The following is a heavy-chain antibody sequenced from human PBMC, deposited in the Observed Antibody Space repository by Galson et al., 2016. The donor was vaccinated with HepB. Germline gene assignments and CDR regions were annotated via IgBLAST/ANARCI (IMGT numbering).Heavy chain of an antibody. J-gene: IGHJ4*02. V-gene: IGHV4-4*02. CDR3: ARGGCPGGSCYIGLRGRTLDY. CDR2: IYHSGST. D-gene: IGHD2-15*01. Sequence: SETLSLTCAVSGGSISSSNWWNWVRQPPGKGPEWIGEIYHSGSTNYNPSLMSRVSMSVDKSKNQVSLKLSSVTAADTAVYYCARGGCPGGSCYIGLRGRTLDYWGQGTLVTVSS. CDR1: GGSISSSNW.